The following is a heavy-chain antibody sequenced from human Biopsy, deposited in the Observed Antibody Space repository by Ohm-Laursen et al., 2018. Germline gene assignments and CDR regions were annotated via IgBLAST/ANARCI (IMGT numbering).Heavy chain of an antibody. V-gene: IGHV4-59*01. D-gene: IGHD2-21*02. CDR3: ARDDAVTVIRGLYY. J-gene: IGHJ4*02. Sequence: TLFLTCTVSGGSISSDYWSWIRQTPGKGLEWIGYIYYSGSTNYNPSPKSRVTISIDKSKNQFFLKLSSVTAEDTAVYYCARDDAVTVIRGLYYWGQGALVTVSS. CDR2: IYYSGST. CDR1: GGSISSDY.